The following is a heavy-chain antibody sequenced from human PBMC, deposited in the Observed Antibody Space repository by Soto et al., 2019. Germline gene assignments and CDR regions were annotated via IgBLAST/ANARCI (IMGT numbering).Heavy chain of an antibody. CDR3: ARDIQWLVEDNWFAP. D-gene: IGHD6-19*01. J-gene: IGHJ5*02. V-gene: IGHV1-2*02. Sequence: GASVKVSCKASGYTFTGYYMHWVRQAPGQGLEWMGWINPNSGGTNYAQKFQGRVTMTRDTSISTAYMELSRLRSDDTAVYCCARDIQWLVEDNWFAPWAQGTLVPGSS. CDR2: INPNSGGT. CDR1: GYTFTGYY.